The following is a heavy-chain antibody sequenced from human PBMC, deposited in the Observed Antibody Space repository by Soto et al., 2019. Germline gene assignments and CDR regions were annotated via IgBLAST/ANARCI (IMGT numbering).Heavy chain of an antibody. V-gene: IGHV1-8*01. J-gene: IGHJ6*03. CDR2: MNPNSGNS. D-gene: IGHD2-2*01. CDR3: ARVLRYCSSTSCQKPYYYYMDV. Sequence: ASVKVSCKASGYTLSSYDINWVRQATGQGLEWMGWMNPNSGNSGYAQKFQGRVTMTRSTSITSAYMELSSLRSEDTAVYYCARVLRYCSSTSCQKPYYYYMDVWGKGTTVTVSS. CDR1: GYTLSSYD.